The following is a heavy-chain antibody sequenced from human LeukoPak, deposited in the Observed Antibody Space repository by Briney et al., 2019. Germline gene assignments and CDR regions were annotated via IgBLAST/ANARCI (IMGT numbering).Heavy chain of an antibody. Sequence: GGSLRLSCAASGFTFSSFPMSWVRQAPGKGLEWVSAISGSGGRTYYADSVKGRFTISRDNSKNTLYLQMNSLRAEDTAVYYCAKDDSSGYYYPHWGQGTLVTVSS. CDR1: GFTFSSFP. CDR2: ISGSGGRT. D-gene: IGHD3-22*01. CDR3: AKDDSSGYYYPH. V-gene: IGHV3-23*01. J-gene: IGHJ4*02.